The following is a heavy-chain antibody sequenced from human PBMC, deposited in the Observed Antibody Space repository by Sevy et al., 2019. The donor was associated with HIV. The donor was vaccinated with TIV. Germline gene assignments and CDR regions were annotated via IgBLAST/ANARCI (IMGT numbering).Heavy chain of an antibody. CDR2: IYSSGST. V-gene: IGHV4-59*01. J-gene: IGHJ4*02. CDR1: GGSISSYY. Sequence: SETLSLTCSVSGGSISSYYWNWIRQPPGKGLERIGYIYSSGSTNYNPSLKSRVTISVDMPKNQFSLKLSSVTAADTAVYYCARSHLAFCGGDCFSPYYFDSWGQGTLVTVSS. D-gene: IGHD2-21*01. CDR3: ARSHLAFCGGDCFSPYYFDS.